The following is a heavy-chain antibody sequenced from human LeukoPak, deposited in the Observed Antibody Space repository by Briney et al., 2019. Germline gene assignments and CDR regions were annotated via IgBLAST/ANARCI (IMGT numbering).Heavy chain of an antibody. V-gene: IGHV3-23*01. J-gene: IGHJ6*03. CDR1: GFTFSSYA. CDR3: AKSFSGWYYYMDV. CDR2: ISGSGGST. D-gene: IGHD6-19*01. Sequence: GGSLRLSCAASGFTFSSYAMSWVRQAPGKGLEWLSAISGSGGSTYYADSVKGRFTISRDNSKNTLYLQMNSLRAEDTAVYYCAKSFSGWYYYMDVWGKGTTVTVSS.